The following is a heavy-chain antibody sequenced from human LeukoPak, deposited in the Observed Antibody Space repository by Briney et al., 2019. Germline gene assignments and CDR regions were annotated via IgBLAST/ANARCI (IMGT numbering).Heavy chain of an antibody. CDR1: GFTFSSYW. CDR2: IKQDGSEK. CDR3: AREPREYYDFWSGYPKAGFDY. Sequence: PRGSLRLSCAASGFTFSSYWMSWVRQAPGKGLEWVANIKQDGSEKYYVDSVKGRFTISRDNAKNSLYLQMNSLRAEDTAVYYCAREPREYYDFWSGYPKAGFDYWGQGTLVTVSS. V-gene: IGHV3-7*01. D-gene: IGHD3-3*01. J-gene: IGHJ4*02.